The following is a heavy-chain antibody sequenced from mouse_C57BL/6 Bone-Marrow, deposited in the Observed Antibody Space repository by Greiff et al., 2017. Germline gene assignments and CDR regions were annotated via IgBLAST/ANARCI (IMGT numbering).Heavy chain of an antibody. D-gene: IGHD2-4*01. Sequence: EVQVVESEGGLVQPGSSMKLSCTASGFTFSDYYMAWVRQVPEKGLEWVANINYDGSSTYYLDSLKSRFIISRDNAKNILYLQMSSLKSEDTATYYCAREGDDYEGFAYWGQGTLVTVSA. CDR1: GFTFSDYY. V-gene: IGHV5-16*01. J-gene: IGHJ3*01. CDR2: INYDGSST. CDR3: AREGDDYEGFAY.